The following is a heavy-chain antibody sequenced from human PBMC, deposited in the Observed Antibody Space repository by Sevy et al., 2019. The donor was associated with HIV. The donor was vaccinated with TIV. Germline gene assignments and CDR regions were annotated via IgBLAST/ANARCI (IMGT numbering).Heavy chain of an antibody. CDR2: IKKDGSEK. D-gene: IGHD3-3*01. Sequence: GGSLRLSCAASGFTFSSYWMSWVRQAPGKGLEWVANIKKDGSEKYYVDSVKGGFTISRDNAKNSLYLQMNSLRAEDTAVYYCARDRYYDFWSGYYFDYWGQGTLVTVSS. CDR3: ARDRYYDFWSGYYFDY. CDR1: GFTFSSYW. J-gene: IGHJ4*02. V-gene: IGHV3-7*03.